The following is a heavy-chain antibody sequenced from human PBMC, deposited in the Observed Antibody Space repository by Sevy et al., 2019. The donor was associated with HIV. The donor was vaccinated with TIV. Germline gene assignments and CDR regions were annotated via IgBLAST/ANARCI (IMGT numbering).Heavy chain of an antibody. J-gene: IGHJ4*02. Sequence: SETLSLTCSVSGGSISSYFWTWVRQSPGKGLEWIGNIYFTGNTDYSPSLKRRVSLSLDTSKSQFSLTLNSVTAADTAVYYCARDSTTRPRVLDYWGQGTLVTVSS. D-gene: IGHD1-1*01. CDR2: IYFTGNT. CDR1: GGSISSYF. V-gene: IGHV4-59*01. CDR3: ARDSTTRPRVLDY.